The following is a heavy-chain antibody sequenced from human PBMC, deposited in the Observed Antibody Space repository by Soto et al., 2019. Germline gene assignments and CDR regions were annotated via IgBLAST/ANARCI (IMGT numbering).Heavy chain of an antibody. CDR2: INSSGSTT. CDR1: GFTISNYW. J-gene: IGHJ6*03. D-gene: IGHD3-3*01. Sequence: GGSLSLACAASGFTISNYWMHWVRQVPGKGLVWVSRINSSGSTTYYADSVKGRFTISRDNAKNSLYLQMNSLRAEDTAVYYCARLDLRAYYYYMDVWGKGTTVTVSS. CDR3: ARLDLRAYYYYMDV. V-gene: IGHV3-74*01.